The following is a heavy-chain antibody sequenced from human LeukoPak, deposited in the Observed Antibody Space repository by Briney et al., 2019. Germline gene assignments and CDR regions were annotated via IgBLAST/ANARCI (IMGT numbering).Heavy chain of an antibody. Sequence: GGSLRLSCAASGFTFSTYNMNWVRQAPGKGLEWVSSISSSSSYIYYADSVKGRFTISRDNAKNSLYLQMNSLRAEDTAVYYCARGTSSSSSYYYYYMDVWGKGTTVTVSS. CDR3: ARGTSSSSSYYYYYMDV. J-gene: IGHJ6*03. V-gene: IGHV3-21*01. D-gene: IGHD6-6*01. CDR2: ISSSSSYI. CDR1: GFTFSTYN.